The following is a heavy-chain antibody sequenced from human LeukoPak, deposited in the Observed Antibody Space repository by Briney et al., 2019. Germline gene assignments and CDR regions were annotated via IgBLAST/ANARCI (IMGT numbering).Heavy chain of an antibody. V-gene: IGHV3-30*02. D-gene: IGHD2-15*01. CDR2: IRHDGSSK. CDR3: AKGYLGLCTGGTCFHFDY. J-gene: IGHJ4*02. Sequence: GGSLRLSCAASGFTFSTYGMHWVRQAPGKGLEWVAFIRHDGSSKLYADSVKGRFTISRDSSKNEMYLQMDSLRDEDTALYYCAKGYLGLCTGGTCFHFDYWGQGTLVTVSS. CDR1: GFTFSTYG.